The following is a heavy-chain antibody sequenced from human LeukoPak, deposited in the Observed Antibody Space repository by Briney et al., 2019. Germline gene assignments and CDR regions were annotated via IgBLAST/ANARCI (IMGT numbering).Heavy chain of an antibody. CDR2: IYYSGST. D-gene: IGHD6-13*01. Sequence: SETLSLTCTVSGGSISSYYWSWIRQPPGKGLEWIGYIYYSGSTNYNPSLKSRVTISVDTSKNQFSLKLSSVTAVDTAVYYCARVRHSSSWIYYYMDVWGKGTTVTVSS. CDR1: GGSISSYY. V-gene: IGHV4-59*01. J-gene: IGHJ6*03. CDR3: ARVRHSSSWIYYYMDV.